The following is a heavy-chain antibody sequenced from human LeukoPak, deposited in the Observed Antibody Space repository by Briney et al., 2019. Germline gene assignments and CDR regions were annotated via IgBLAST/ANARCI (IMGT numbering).Heavy chain of an antibody. CDR3: ARDHDISGYYFDY. Sequence: GGSLRLSCAASGFTFSNYWMSWVRQAPGKGLEWVANIKQDGSKKYYVDSVKGRFTISRDNAKNSLYLQMNSLRAEDTAVYYCARDHDISGYYFDYWGQGTLVTVSS. CDR1: GFTFSNYW. V-gene: IGHV3-7*01. CDR2: IKQDGSKK. J-gene: IGHJ4*02. D-gene: IGHD3-22*01.